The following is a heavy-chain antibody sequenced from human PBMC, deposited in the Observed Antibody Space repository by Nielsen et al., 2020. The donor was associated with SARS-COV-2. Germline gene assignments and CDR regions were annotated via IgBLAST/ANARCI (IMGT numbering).Heavy chain of an antibody. CDR3: ARDHTMLRGRVLYFDL. J-gene: IGHJ2*01. Sequence: ASVKVSCKASGYTFISYGISWVRQAPGQDLEWLGWISAFNGNTNYAQKLQGRVTMTTDTSTSTAYMELRGLRSDDTAVYYCARDHTMLRGRVLYFDLWGRGTLATVSS. D-gene: IGHD3-10*01. V-gene: IGHV1-18*04. CDR1: GYTFISYG. CDR2: ISAFNGNT.